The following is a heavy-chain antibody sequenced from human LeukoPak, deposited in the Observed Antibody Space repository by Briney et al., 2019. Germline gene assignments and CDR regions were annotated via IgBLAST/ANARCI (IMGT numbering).Heavy chain of an antibody. CDR1: RFTFNSYA. V-gene: IGHV3-23*01. CDR3: ARESGYSYGHFDY. J-gene: IGHJ4*02. CDR2: IGGSNGIT. D-gene: IGHD5-18*01. Sequence: GGSLRLSCAASRFTFNSYAMSWVRQAPGKGLEWVSVIGGSNGITFYVGSVKGRFTISRDNSKDTLYLQMNSLRAEDTAVYYCARESGYSYGHFDYWGQGTLVTVSS.